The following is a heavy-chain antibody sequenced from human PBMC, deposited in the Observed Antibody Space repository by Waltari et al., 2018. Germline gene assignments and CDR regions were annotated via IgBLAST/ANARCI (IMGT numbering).Heavy chain of an antibody. J-gene: IGHJ3*02. D-gene: IGHD3-3*01. V-gene: IGHV3-33*01. CDR2: IWYDGSNK. CDR1: GLTFRNHG. CDR3: ARGDGGSGLGASDI. Sequence: VQLVESGGGVVQSGRSLSPHGVGRGLTFRNHGMNWVRQAPGKGLEWVAGIWYDGSNKNYVDSVKGRFTISRDNSKNTLYLEMNSLRAEDTAVYFCARGDGGSGLGASDIWGQGTMVTVSS.